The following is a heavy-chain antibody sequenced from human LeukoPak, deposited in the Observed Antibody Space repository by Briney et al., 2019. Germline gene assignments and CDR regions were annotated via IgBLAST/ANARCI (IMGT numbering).Heavy chain of an antibody. V-gene: IGHV4-34*01. CDR1: GESFSAYY. Sequence: SETLSLTCAVFGESFSAYYWSWIRQPPGKGLEWIGEINHSGSTNYNPSLKSRVTISVDTSKNQFSLKLRSVTAADTAVYYCAREDYYGSGRLRYFDLWGRGTLLTVSS. CDR3: AREDYYGSGRLRYFDL. CDR2: INHSGST. J-gene: IGHJ2*01. D-gene: IGHD3-10*01.